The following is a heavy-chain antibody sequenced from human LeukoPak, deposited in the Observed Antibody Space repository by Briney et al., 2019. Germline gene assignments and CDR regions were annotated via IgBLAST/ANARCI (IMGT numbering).Heavy chain of an antibody. CDR3: ARDPIFGVADFDY. V-gene: IGHV4-39*02. CDR2: IYYSGST. D-gene: IGHD3-3*01. CDR1: GGSISSSSCS. Sequence: SETLSLTCTVSGGSISSSSCSWGWIRQPPGKGLEWIGSIYYSGSTYYNPSLKSRVTISVDTSKNQFSLKLSSVTAADTAVYYCARDPIFGVADFDYWGQGTLVTVSS. J-gene: IGHJ4*02.